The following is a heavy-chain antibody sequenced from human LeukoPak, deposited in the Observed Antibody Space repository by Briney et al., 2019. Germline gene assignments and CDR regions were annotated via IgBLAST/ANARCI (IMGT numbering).Heavy chain of an antibody. D-gene: IGHD3-22*01. V-gene: IGHV1-69*13. J-gene: IGHJ6*02. Sequence: VASVKVSCKASGGTFSSYAISWVRQAPGQGLEWMGGIIPISGTANYAQKFQGRVTITADESTSTAYMELSSLRSEDTAVYYCARDPVNGMDVWGQGTTVTVSS. CDR1: GGTFSSYA. CDR3: ARDPVNGMDV. CDR2: IIPISGTA.